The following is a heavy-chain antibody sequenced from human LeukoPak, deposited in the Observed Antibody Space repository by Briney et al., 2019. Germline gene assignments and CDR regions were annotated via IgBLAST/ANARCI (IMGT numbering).Heavy chain of an antibody. J-gene: IGHJ4*02. CDR1: GGTFSSYA. Sequence: ASVKVSXKASGGTFSSYAFSWMRQAPGQGLEWVGRIIPIYNPVDCTQRFQGRVTITADESTNTVYLELSSLRYDDTAVYYCAREPLGCGGDCHFDYWGQGTLVTVSS. D-gene: IGHD2-21*02. V-gene: IGHV1-69*13. CDR3: AREPLGCGGDCHFDY. CDR2: IIPIYNPV.